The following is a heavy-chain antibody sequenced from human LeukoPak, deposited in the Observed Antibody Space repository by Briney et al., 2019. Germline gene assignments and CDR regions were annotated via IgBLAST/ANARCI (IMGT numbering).Heavy chain of an antibody. CDR2: IWYDGSNK. D-gene: IGHD2-2*02. Sequence: GGSLRPSCAASGFTFSSYGMHWVRQAPGKGLEWVAVIWYDGSNKYYADSVKGRFTISRDNAKNSLYLQMNSLRAEDTAVYYCARGQFDLGYCSSTSCYTVYFDYWGQGTLVTVSS. CDR3: ARGQFDLGYCSSTSCYTVYFDY. J-gene: IGHJ4*02. CDR1: GFTFSSYG. V-gene: IGHV3-33*01.